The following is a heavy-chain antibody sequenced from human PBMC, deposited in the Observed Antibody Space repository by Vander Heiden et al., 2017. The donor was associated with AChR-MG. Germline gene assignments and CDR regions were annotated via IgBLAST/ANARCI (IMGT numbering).Heavy chain of an antibody. CDR2: IFNYGST. CDR3: ARVGNYGGATTGDYFDS. D-gene: IGHD4-17*01. Sequence: QVQLQESGPGLVRPSETLTLTCIVSGGSIRSDYWSWIRQPPGKGLELIGYIFNYGSTKYNPSLNSRVTISVDTSTNRVSLNLRSVTAADTAVYYCARVGNYGGATTGDYFDSWGHGTLVTISS. CDR1: GGSIRSDY. J-gene: IGHJ4*01. V-gene: IGHV4-59*01.